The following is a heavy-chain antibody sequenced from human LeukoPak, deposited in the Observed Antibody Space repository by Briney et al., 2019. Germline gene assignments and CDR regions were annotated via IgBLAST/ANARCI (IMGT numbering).Heavy chain of an antibody. CDR2: IYPDDSDT. Sequence: GESLKISCKGSGYSFTSYWIGWVRQMPGKGLELMGIIYPDDSDTRYSPSFQGQVTISADKSISTAYLQWSSLKASDTAMYYCARITYYYDSSGYYYYYYYMDVWGKGTTVTVSS. D-gene: IGHD3-22*01. J-gene: IGHJ6*03. V-gene: IGHV5-51*01. CDR3: ARITYYYDSSGYYYYYYYMDV. CDR1: GYSFTSYW.